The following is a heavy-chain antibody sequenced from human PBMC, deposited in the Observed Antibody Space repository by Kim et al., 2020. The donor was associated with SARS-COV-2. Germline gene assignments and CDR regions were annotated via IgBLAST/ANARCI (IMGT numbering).Heavy chain of an antibody. V-gene: IGHV3-48*03. CDR3: ARDQGDSSGYYYFGYYYGMDV. CDR2: ISSSGSTI. J-gene: IGHJ6*02. Sequence: GGSLRLSCAASGFTFSSYEMNWVRQAPGKGLEWVSYISSSGSTIYYADSVKGRFTISRDNAKNSLYLQMNSLRAEDTAVYYCARDQGDSSGYYYFGYYYGMDVWGQGTTVTVSS. D-gene: IGHD3-22*01. CDR1: GFTFSSYE.